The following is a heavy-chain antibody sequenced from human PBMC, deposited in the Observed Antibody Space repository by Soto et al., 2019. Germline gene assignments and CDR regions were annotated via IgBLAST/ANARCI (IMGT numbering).Heavy chain of an antibody. J-gene: IGHJ1*01. D-gene: IGHD1-26*01. CDR2: MNPNSGNT. Sequence: ASVKVSCKASGYTFSSYDINWVRQATGQGLEWMGWMNPNSGNTGYAQKFQGRVTMTTDTSISTAYMELRSLRSDDTAVYYCAREQFSYGKHWGQGTLVTVYS. CDR3: AREQFSYGKH. V-gene: IGHV1-8*01. CDR1: GYTFSSYD.